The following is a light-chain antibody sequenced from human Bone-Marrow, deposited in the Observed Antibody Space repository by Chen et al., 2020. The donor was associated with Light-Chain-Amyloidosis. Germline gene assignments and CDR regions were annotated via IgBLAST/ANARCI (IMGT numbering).Light chain of an antibody. CDR2: EVN. Sequence: QSALTQPASVSGSPGPSITLPCTGTSSDVGSFNLVSWYQQHPGKAPKLMIYEVNKRPSGVSNRFSGSKSGNTASLTISGLQAEDEADYYCCSYAGSNTYVFGTETKVTVL. CDR3: CSYAGSNTYV. J-gene: IGLJ1*01. V-gene: IGLV2-23*02. CDR1: SSDVGSFNL.